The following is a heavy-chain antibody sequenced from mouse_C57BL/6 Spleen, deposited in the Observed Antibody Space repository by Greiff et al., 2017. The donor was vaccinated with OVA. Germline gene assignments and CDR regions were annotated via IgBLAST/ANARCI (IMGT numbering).Heavy chain of an antibody. Sequence: QVKLMESGPELVKPGASVKISCKASGYAFSSSWMNWVKQRPGKGLEWIGRIYPGDGDTNYNGKFKGKATLTADKSSSTAYMQLSSLTSEDSAVYFCARTAQATSYAMDYWGQGTSVTVSS. CDR3: ARTAQATSYAMDY. V-gene: IGHV1-82*01. J-gene: IGHJ4*01. CDR1: GYAFSSSW. D-gene: IGHD3-2*02. CDR2: IYPGDGDT.